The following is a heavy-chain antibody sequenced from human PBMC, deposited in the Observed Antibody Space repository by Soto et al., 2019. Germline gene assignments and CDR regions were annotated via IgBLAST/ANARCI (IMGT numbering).Heavy chain of an antibody. CDR2: INVYNGNT. CDR1: GYTFTSYG. J-gene: IGHJ3*02. V-gene: IGHV1-18*01. Sequence: QVQLVQSGAEVKKSGAPVKVSCKSSGYTFTSYGISWVRQAPGQGLEWMGWINVYNGNTKYAQKLLGRVTMTTDTSTSTAYMELRSLRSDDTAVYYCARNYGDKNGRDDAFDIWGQGTMVTVSS. CDR3: ARNYGDKNGRDDAFDI. D-gene: IGHD4-17*01.